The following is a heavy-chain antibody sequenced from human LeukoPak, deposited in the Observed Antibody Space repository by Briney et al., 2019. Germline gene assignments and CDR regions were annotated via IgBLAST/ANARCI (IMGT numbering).Heavy chain of an antibody. CDR3: ASLYPRGY. Sequence: PSETLSLTCAVYGGSFSGYYWSWIRQPPGKGLEWIGEIDHSGSTNYNPSLKSRVTISVDTSKNQFSLKLSSVTAADPAVYYCASLYPRGYWGQGTLVTVSS. V-gene: IGHV4-34*01. D-gene: IGHD3-10*01. J-gene: IGHJ4*02. CDR1: GGSFSGYY. CDR2: IDHSGST.